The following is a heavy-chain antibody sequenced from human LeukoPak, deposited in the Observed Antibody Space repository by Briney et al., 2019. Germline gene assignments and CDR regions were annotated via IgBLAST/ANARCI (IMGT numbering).Heavy chain of an antibody. J-gene: IGHJ6*02. D-gene: IGHD5-12*01. CDR1: GVSLISGGYY. CDR3: ASSEATTTPPPYGMDV. V-gene: IGHV4-31*03. CDR2: IYYSGST. Sequence: SQTLSLTCTVSGVSLISGGYYWSWIRQHPGKGLEWIGYIYYSGSTFYNPSLKSRVTISLDTSKNQFSLKLSSVTAADTAVYYCASSEATTTPPPYGMDVWGQGTTVTVSS.